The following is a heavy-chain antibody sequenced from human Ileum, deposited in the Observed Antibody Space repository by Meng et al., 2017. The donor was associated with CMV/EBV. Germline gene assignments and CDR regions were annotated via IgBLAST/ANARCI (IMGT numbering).Heavy chain of an antibody. CDR2: MNPNSGDT. CDR1: GYNFGGYD. Sequence: SVKVSCQASGYNFGGYDVNWLRQAGGQGCEWMGWMNPNSGDTGYARKFQGRVTLTRDTSTYTAYMGLRSLTSEDTAVYYCVRGRWFDPWGQGTLVTVSS. CDR3: VRGRWFDP. J-gene: IGHJ5*02. V-gene: IGHV1-8*02.